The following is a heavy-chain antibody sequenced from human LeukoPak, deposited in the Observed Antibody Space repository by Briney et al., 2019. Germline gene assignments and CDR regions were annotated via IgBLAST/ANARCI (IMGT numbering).Heavy chain of an antibody. V-gene: IGHV1-3*01. CDR3: ANPRYDSSGYYYVD. CDR2: INGGSGNT. D-gene: IGHD3-22*01. Sequence: ASVTVSCKASGYTFIDYTMHWLRQAPGQRLDWMGWINGGSGNTKYSPEFQGRVTITRDTSASTGYMGLSSLRSEDTAVYYCANPRYDSSGYYYVDWGQGTLVTVSS. J-gene: IGHJ4*02. CDR1: GYTFIDYT.